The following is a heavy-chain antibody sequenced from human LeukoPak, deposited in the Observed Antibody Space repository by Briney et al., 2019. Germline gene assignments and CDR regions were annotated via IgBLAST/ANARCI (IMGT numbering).Heavy chain of an antibody. CDR3: ARRNDSSGYYEYYFDY. Sequence: PSETLSLTCTVSGGSISSSSYYWGWIRQPPGKGVEWIGSIYYSGSTYYNPSLKSRVTISVDTSKNQFSLKLSSVTAADTAVYYCARRNDSSGYYEYYFDYWGQGTLVTVSS. CDR1: GGSISSSSYY. J-gene: IGHJ4*02. CDR2: IYYSGST. V-gene: IGHV4-39*01. D-gene: IGHD3-22*01.